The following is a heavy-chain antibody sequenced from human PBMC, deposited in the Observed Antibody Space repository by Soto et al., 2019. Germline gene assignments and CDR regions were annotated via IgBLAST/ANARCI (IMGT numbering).Heavy chain of an antibody. CDR3: ARHRSRSIAART. J-gene: IGHJ5*02. D-gene: IGHD6-6*01. V-gene: IGHV4-59*08. CDR2: IYYSGST. CDR1: GGSISSYY. Sequence: PSGSLSLTCTASGGSISSYYWSWIRQPPGKGLEWIGYIYYSGSTNYNPSLKSRVTISVDTSKNQFSLKLSSVTAADTAVHSCARHRSRSIAARTWGQGTLVTVSS.